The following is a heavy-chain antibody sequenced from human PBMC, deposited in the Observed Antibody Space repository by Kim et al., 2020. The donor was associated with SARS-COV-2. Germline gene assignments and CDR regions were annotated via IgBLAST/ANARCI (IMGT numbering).Heavy chain of an antibody. J-gene: IGHJ4*02. CDR2: ISGSGGST. D-gene: IGHD3-22*01. V-gene: IGHV3-23*01. Sequence: GGSLRLSCAASGFTFSSYAMSWVRQAPGKGLEWVSAISGSGGSTYYADSVKGRFTISRDNSKNTLYLQMNSLRAEDTAVYYCAKAGLFYDSSGYYYVRARDYYFDYWGQGTLVTVSS. CDR1: GFTFSSYA. CDR3: AKAGLFYDSSGYYYVRARDYYFDY.